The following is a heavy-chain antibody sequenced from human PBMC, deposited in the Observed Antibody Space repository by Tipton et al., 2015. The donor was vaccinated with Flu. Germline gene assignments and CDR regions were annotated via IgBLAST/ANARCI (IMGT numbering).Heavy chain of an antibody. Sequence: SLRLSCEASGFTFSSYGMSWVRQAPGKGLEWVSRISGSGGTTHYADSVKGRFTISRDSSKNTLYLQMNSLRAEDTAIYYCAKKGDCGGYCFDYWGQGTLVTVSS. D-gene: IGHD4-17*01. J-gene: IGHJ4*02. CDR2: ISGSGGTT. CDR1: GFTFSSYG. CDR3: AKKGDCGGYCFDY. V-gene: IGHV3-23*01.